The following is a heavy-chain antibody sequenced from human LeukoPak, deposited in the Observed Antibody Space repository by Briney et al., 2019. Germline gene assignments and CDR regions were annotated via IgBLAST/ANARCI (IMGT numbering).Heavy chain of an antibody. D-gene: IGHD6-19*01. CDR2: ISSNGGST. CDR1: GLTFSSYA. V-gene: IGHV3-64D*09. CDR3: VKDQRSGPYSSGWSFDY. Sequence: GGSLRLSCSASGLTFSSYAMQWVRQAPGKGLEYVSAISSNGGSTYYADSVTGRFTISRDNSKNTLYLQMSSLRAEDAAVYYCVKDQRSGPYSSGWSFDYWGQGTLVTVSS. J-gene: IGHJ4*02.